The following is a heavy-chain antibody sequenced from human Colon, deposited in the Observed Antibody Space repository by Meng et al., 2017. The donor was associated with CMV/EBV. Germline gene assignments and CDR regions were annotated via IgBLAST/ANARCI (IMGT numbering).Heavy chain of an antibody. V-gene: IGHV3-11*04. CDR1: GFNFGDNY. D-gene: IGHD2-15*01. Sequence: GGSLRLSCAASGFNFGDNYMAWVRQAPGKGLEWLSYISGTGTTVYYAGSVEGRFTVSRDNAKNSLHLEMNSLRAEDSGVYYCATTIVVLPAATTDYWGQGTLVTVSS. CDR2: ISGTGTTV. J-gene: IGHJ4*02. CDR3: ATTIVVLPAATTDY.